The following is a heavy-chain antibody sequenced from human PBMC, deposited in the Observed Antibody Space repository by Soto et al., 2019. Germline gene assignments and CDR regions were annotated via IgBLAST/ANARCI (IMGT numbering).Heavy chain of an antibody. Sequence: HGGRQTPGKGLEWVSSISSSSGYRYYADSVKGRFTISRDNGKNSLYLQMNSLRVEDTAVYYCAKERTPPGSGGSDYWGQGTLVTVSS. J-gene: IGHJ4*02. CDR3: AKERTPPGSGGSDY. V-gene: IGHV3-21*01. D-gene: IGHD6-25*01. CDR2: ISSSSGYR.